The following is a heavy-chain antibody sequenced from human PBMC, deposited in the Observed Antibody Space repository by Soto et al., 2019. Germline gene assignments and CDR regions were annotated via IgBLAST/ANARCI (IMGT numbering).Heavy chain of an antibody. CDR3: ASSDGVGDWFDP. D-gene: IGHD2-2*01. CDR2: IIPIFGTA. J-gene: IGHJ5*02. V-gene: IGHV1-69*13. CDR1: GGTFSSDA. Sequence: AVKVSCKASGGTFSSDAISWVRQAPGQGLEWMGGIIPIFGTANYAQKFQGRVTITADESTSTAYMELSSLRSEDTAVYYCASSDGVGDWFDPWGQGTLVTVSS.